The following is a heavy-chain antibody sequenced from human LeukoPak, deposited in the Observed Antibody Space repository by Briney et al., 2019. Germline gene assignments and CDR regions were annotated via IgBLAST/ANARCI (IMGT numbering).Heavy chain of an antibody. D-gene: IGHD3-16*01. V-gene: IGHV1-46*01. CDR1: GYTFTGYY. CDR2: IDPSGGNT. J-gene: IGHJ4*02. Sequence: ASVKVSCKASGYTFTGYYMHWVRQAPGQGLEWMGMIDPSGGNTNYAQNFQGRVTMTRDTSTTTVYMELTSLRSEDTAVYYCAREAPGGYFDYWGQGTLVTVSS. CDR3: AREAPGGYFDY.